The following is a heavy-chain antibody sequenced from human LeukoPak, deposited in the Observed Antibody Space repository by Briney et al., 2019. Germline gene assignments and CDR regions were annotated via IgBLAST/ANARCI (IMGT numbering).Heavy chain of an antibody. Sequence: SETLSLTCTVSGGAISSYYWSWIRQPPGKGLEWIGYIYYSGTTSYNPSLKSRVTISVDTSKNQFALNLTSVTAADTAVFYCARLRRSSWYGRAEYFQYWGQGTLVTVSS. CDR2: IYYSGTT. CDR1: GGAISSYY. V-gene: IGHV4-59*01. D-gene: IGHD6-13*01. J-gene: IGHJ1*01. CDR3: ARLRRSSWYGRAEYFQY.